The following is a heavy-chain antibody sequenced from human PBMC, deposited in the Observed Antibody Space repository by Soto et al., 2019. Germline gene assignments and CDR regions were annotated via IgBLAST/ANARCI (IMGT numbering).Heavy chain of an antibody. CDR2: HYSGGST. V-gene: IGHV3-53*01. J-gene: IGHJ5*02. Sequence: GGSLRLSCALSGFSVSSNYLSWVRQAPGKGLEWVSVHYSGGSTYYADSVQGRFTISRDKSNNTLYLQMRRVRAEDTAVYFCARHRHPRGTVGATTPHDPWGQGTQGTVS. CDR1: GFSVSSNY. CDR3: ARHRHPRGTVGATTPHDP. D-gene: IGHD1-26*01.